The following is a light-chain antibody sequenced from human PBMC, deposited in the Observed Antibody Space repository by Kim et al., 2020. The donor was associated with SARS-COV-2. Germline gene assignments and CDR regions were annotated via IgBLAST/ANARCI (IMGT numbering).Light chain of an antibody. V-gene: IGKV3-20*01. CDR2: GAS. CDR1: QSVSSNY. Sequence: PGERATHSCRASQSVSSNYLAWYQQKPGQAPRLLIYGASSRATGIPDRFSGSGSGTDFTLTITRLEPEDFAVYYCQQYSSSPATFGQGTKVDIK. CDR3: QQYSSSPAT. J-gene: IGKJ1*01.